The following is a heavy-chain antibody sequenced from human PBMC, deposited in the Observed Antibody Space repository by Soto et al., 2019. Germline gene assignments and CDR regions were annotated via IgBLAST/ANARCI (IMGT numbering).Heavy chain of an antibody. CDR3: ARVSWSGERKPRSGAFDI. Sequence: GSLRLSCAASGFTFSSYGMHWVRQAPGKGPEWVAVIWYDGSNKYYADSVKGRFTISRDNSKNTLYLQMNSLRAEDTAVYYCARVSWSGERKPRSGAFDIWGQGTMVTVSS. V-gene: IGHV3-33*01. CDR1: GFTFSSYG. CDR2: IWYDGSNK. D-gene: IGHD3-10*01. J-gene: IGHJ3*02.